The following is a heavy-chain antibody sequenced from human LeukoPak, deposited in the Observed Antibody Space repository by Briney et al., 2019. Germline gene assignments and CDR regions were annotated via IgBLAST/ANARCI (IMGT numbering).Heavy chain of an antibody. CDR1: GFTFSDYY. D-gene: IGHD3-10*01. V-gene: IGHV3-11*01. CDR2: ISSSGSTI. J-gene: IGHJ6*03. Sequence: GVSLRLSCAASGFTFSDYYMSWIRQAPGKGLEWVSYISSSGSTIYYADSVKGRFTISRDNAKNSLYLQMNSLRAEDTAVYYCARDLEVRGVITHYYYMDVWGKGTTVTISS. CDR3: ARDLEVRGVITHYYYMDV.